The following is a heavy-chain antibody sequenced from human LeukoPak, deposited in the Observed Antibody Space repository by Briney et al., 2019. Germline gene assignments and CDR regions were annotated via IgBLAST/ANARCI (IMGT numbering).Heavy chain of an antibody. Sequence: GGSLRLSCAASGFTFSSYWMHWVRHAPGKGRGWVSRINSDGSSTSYADSVKGRFTISRDNAKNTLYLQMNSLRAEDTAVYYCARGRDGYNWDYWGQGTLVTVSS. J-gene: IGHJ4*02. CDR1: GFTFSSYW. V-gene: IGHV3-74*01. D-gene: IGHD5-24*01. CDR2: INSDGSST. CDR3: ARGRDGYNWDY.